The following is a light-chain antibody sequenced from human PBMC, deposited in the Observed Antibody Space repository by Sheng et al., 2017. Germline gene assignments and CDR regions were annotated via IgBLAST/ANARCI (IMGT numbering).Light chain of an antibody. Sequence: DLVLTQTPVTLPVTLGQPASISCTSSERFVDRDGRTYLNWLQQRPGQPPRLLIYEVSYRFSGVPDRFSGSGAGTNFTLKISRVQAEDVGVYSCMQGTQSFSLAIGGGTKVDIK. J-gene: IGKJ4*01. CDR2: EVS. CDR1: ERFVDRDGRTY. CDR3: MQGTQSFSLA. V-gene: IGKV2-24*01.